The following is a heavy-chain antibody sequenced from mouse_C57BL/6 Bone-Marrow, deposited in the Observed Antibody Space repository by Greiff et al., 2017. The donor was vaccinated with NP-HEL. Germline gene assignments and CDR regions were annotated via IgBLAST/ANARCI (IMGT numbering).Heavy chain of an antibody. Sequence: QVQLQQPGAELVKPGASVKLSCKASGYTFTSYWMHWVKQRPGQGLEWIGMIHPNSGSTNYNEKFKSKATLTVDKSSSTAYMQLSSLTSEDSAVDYCAREGNYVEAMDYWGQGTSVTVSS. CDR3: AREGNYVEAMDY. CDR1: GYTFTSYW. D-gene: IGHD2-1*01. V-gene: IGHV1-64*01. CDR2: IHPNSGST. J-gene: IGHJ4*01.